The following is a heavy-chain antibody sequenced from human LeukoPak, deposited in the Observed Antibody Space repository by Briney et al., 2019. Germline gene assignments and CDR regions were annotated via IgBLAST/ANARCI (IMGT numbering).Heavy chain of an antibody. CDR3: AKDLVGRYYYDSSGPDY. V-gene: IGHV3-23*01. CDR1: GFTFNIYT. CDR2: ISGSGGST. D-gene: IGHD3-22*01. Sequence: GSLRLSCVASGFTFNIYTMTWVRQAPGKGLEWVSAISGSGGSTYYADSVKGRFTISRDNSKNTLYLQMNSLRAEDTAVYYCAKDLVGRYYYDSSGPDYWGQGTLVTVSS. J-gene: IGHJ4*02.